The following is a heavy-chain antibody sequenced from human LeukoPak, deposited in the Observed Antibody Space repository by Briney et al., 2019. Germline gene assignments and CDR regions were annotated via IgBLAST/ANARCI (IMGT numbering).Heavy chain of an antibody. Sequence: ASVKVSCKASGGTFSSYAISWVRQAPGQGLEWMGGIIPIFGTANYAQKFQGRGTITADESTSTAYMELSSLRSEDTAVYYCARFPMVRGVISHYMDVWGKGTTVTVSS. CDR1: GGTFSSYA. CDR2: IIPIFGTA. CDR3: ARFPMVRGVISHYMDV. V-gene: IGHV1-69*13. J-gene: IGHJ6*03. D-gene: IGHD3-10*01.